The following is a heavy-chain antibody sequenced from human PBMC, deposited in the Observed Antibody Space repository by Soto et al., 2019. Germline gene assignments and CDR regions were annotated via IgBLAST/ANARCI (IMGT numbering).Heavy chain of an antibody. D-gene: IGHD2-15*01. CDR1: GGSISSYY. J-gene: IGHJ4*02. CDR2: IYYSGST. V-gene: IGHV4-59*01. Sequence: SETLSLTCTFSGGSISSYYWSWIRQPPGKGLEWIGYIYYSGSTNYNPSLKSRVTISVDTSKNQFSLKLSSVTAADTAVYYCARGGGCSGGSCYSDYWGQGTLVTVSS. CDR3: ARGGGCSGGSCYSDY.